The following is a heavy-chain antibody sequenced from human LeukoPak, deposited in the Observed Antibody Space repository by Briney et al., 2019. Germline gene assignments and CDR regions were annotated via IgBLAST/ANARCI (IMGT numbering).Heavy chain of an antibody. Sequence: PGGSLRLSCAASGFIFGHYLMNWVRQAPGKGLEWVSGVSLSNGRAYADSVTGRFIISRDDSQNTLFLQMNSLRAEDTAFYYCARSYTSGSYVIDYWGQGTLVIVSS. V-gene: IGHV3-23*01. CDR1: GFIFGHYL. CDR2: VSLSNGRA. D-gene: IGHD6-25*01. CDR3: ARSYTSGSYVIDY. J-gene: IGHJ4*02.